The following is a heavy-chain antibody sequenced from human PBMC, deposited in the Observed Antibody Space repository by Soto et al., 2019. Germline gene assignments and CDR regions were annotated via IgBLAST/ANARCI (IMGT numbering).Heavy chain of an antibody. D-gene: IGHD6-6*01. V-gene: IGHV3-30-3*01. J-gene: IGHJ4*02. CDR3: ARDPSRGIAARIFDY. CDR2: ISYDGSNK. Sequence: GGSLRLSCAASGFTFSSYAMHWVRQAPGKGLEWVAVISYDGSNKYYADSVKGRFTISRDNSKNTLYLQMNSLRAEDTAVYYCARDPSRGIAARIFDYWGQGTLVTVSS. CDR1: GFTFSSYA.